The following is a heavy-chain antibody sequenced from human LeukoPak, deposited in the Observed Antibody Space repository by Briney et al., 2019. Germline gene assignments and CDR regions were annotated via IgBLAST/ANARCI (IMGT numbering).Heavy chain of an antibody. Sequence: ASVKVSCKASGYTFTSYGISWVRQAPGQGLEWMGWISAYNGNTNYAQKLQGRVTMTTDTSTSTAYMELRSLRSDDTAVYYCARGSSTMVRGVITYYMDVWGKGTTVTISS. D-gene: IGHD3-10*01. CDR3: ARGSSTMVRGVITYYMDV. V-gene: IGHV1-18*01. J-gene: IGHJ6*03. CDR1: GYTFTSYG. CDR2: ISAYNGNT.